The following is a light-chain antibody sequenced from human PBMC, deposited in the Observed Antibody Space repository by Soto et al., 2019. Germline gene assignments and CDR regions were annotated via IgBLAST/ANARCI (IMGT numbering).Light chain of an antibody. CDR3: QQRSNWPLT. J-gene: IGKJ1*01. CDR2: DAS. V-gene: IGKV3-11*01. CDR1: QSVSSSY. Sequence: EIVLTQSPGTLSLSPGERDTLSWRASQSVSSSYLAWYQQKPGQAPRLLIYDASNRATGIPARFSGSGSGTDFTLTISSLEPEDFAVYYCQQRSNWPLTFGQGTKVDIK.